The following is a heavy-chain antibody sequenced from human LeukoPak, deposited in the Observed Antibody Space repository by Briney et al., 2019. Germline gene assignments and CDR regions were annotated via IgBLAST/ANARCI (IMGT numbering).Heavy chain of an antibody. CDR3: ARRGLVAGIYDLVHGFDI. V-gene: IGHV1-8*03. CDR2: MNPNTGKT. CDR1: GYSFNIFH. Sequence: ASVKVSCKAAGYSFNIFHINWVRQAPGQGPEWMGWMNPNTGKTGFAQKFQGRVTITQNSSISTVYMELNSLTSDDTAVYYCARRGLVAGIYDLVHGFDIWGQGTMVTVSS. J-gene: IGHJ3*02. D-gene: IGHD3/OR15-3a*01.